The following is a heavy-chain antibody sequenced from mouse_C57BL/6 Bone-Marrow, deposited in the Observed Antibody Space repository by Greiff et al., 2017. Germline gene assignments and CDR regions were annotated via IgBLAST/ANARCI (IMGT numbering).Heavy chain of an antibody. CDR3: ARDYYGSWFAY. V-gene: IGHV5-6*01. J-gene: IGHJ3*01. Sequence: EVKLVESGGDLVKPGGSLKLSCAASGFTFSSYGMSWVRQTPDKRLEWVATISSGGSYTYYPDSVKGRFTISRDNAKNTLYLQMSSLKSEDTAMYYCARDYYGSWFAYWGQGTLVTGSA. D-gene: IGHD1-1*01. CDR2: ISSGGSYT. CDR1: GFTFSSYG.